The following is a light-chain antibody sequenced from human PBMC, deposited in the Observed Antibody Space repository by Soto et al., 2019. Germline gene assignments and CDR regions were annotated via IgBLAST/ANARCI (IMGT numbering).Light chain of an antibody. V-gene: IGKV1-39*01. CDR1: QNIRTY. CDR2: SAS. J-gene: IGKJ2*01. Sequence: DIQMTQSPYSLYASVGDSVTITCRASQNIRTYLNWYQQKPGRAPKLLIHSASALPSGVPSRFSGSGSGTEFTLSMSGLQPEDFATYHCQQGHSTPYTFGQGTKVEIK. CDR3: QQGHSTPYT.